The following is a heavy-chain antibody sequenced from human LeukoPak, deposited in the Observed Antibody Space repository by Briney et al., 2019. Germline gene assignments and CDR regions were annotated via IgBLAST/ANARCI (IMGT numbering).Heavy chain of an antibody. CDR2: INHSGST. J-gene: IGHJ3*02. V-gene: IGHV4-34*01. CDR1: GGSFSGYY. CDR3: ARVLAAAGTLYDAFDI. Sequence: PSETLSLTCAVYGGSFSGYYWSWIRQPPGKGLEWIGEINHSGSTNYNPSLKSRVTISVDTSKNQFSLKLSSVTAADTAVYYCARVLAAAGTLYDAFDIWGQGTMVTVSS. D-gene: IGHD6-13*01.